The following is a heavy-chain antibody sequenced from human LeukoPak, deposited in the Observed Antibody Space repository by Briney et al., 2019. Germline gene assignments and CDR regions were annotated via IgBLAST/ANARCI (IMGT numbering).Heavy chain of an antibody. V-gene: IGHV4-61*01. J-gene: IGHJ4*02. D-gene: IGHD3-9*01. CDR3: ARVNDILMGNHLDY. Sequence: SEPLSLTCTVSGGPVRSGNYYWSWIRQPPGKELEWIGYIYYTGTNYYNPSLKSRVTISVDTSKNQFSLKLSSVTAADTAVYYCARVNDILMGNHLDYWGQGILVT. CDR1: GGPVRSGNYY. CDR2: IYYTGTN.